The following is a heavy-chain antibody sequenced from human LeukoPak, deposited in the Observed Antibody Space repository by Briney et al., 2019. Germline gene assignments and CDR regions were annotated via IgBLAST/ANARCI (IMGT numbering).Heavy chain of an antibody. CDR1: GFTVSSNY. CDR3: ARHYDFSTLDY. CDR2: IYSGGST. J-gene: IGHJ4*02. D-gene: IGHD3-3*01. V-gene: IGHV3-53*01. Sequence: GGSLRLSCAASGFTVSSNYMSWVRQAPGKGLEWVSVIYSGGSTYYADSVKGRFTISRDNSKNTLYLQMNSLRAEDTAVYYCARHYDFSTLDYWGQGTLVTVSS.